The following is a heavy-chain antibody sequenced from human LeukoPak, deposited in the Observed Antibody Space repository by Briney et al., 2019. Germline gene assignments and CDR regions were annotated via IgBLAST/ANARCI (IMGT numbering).Heavy chain of an antibody. J-gene: IGHJ4*02. V-gene: IGHV3-30*02. D-gene: IGHD2-2*01. CDR3: AKDLYPIVVVPPAMGADY. Sequence: GGSLRLSCAASAFSLNAYNMNWVRQAPGKGLEWVAFIRYDGSNKYYADSVKGRFTISRDNSKNTLYLQMNSLRAEDTAVYYCAKDLYPIVVVPPAMGADYWGQGTLVTVSS. CDR1: AFSLNAYN. CDR2: IRYDGSNK.